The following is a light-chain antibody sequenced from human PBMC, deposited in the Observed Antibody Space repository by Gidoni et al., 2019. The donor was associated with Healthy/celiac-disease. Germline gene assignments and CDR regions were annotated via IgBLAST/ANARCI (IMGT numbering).Light chain of an antibody. CDR2: AAS. CDR3: QQSDSTTWT. J-gene: IGKJ1*01. Sequence: EIQMTPSPSSLSASVGDRVTIPCRASQSISSYLYWYQQKPGKAPKLLIYAASSFQSGVPSRFSGSGSGTDFTITISSLQHEDFATYYCQQSDSTTWTFGQGTKVEIK. CDR1: QSISSY. V-gene: IGKV1-39*01.